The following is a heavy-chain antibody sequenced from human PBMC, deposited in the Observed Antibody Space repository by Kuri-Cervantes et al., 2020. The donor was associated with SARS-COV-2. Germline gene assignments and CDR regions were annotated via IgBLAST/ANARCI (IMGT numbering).Heavy chain of an antibody. CDR2: INAANGDT. CDR3: ARKESYDSSAYQTVHFDY. D-gene: IGHD3-22*01. J-gene: IGHJ4*02. V-gene: IGHV1-3*01. Sequence: ASVKVSCKASGYTFSTYPLHWVRQAPGQGLEWMGWINAANGDTDSSRKFQGRVTITRDTSASTAYMELRSLTSEDTAVYYCARKESYDSSAYQTVHFDYWGQRTLVTVSS. CDR1: GYTFSTYP.